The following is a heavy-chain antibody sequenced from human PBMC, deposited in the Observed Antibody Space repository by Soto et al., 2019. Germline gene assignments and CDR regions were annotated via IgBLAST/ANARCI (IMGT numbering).Heavy chain of an antibody. J-gene: IGHJ6*02. CDR1: GGSVSSSSYY. CDR3: ARDREVVVPAAPPHYGMDV. CDR2: IYYSGST. V-gene: IGHV4-61*01. Sequence: QVQLQESGPGLVKPSETLSLTCTVSGGSVSSSSYYWSWIRQPPGKGLEWIGYIYYSGSTNYNPPLKSRVTISVDTSKNQFSLKLSSVTAADTAVYYCARDREVVVPAAPPHYGMDVWGQGTTVTVSS. D-gene: IGHD2-2*01.